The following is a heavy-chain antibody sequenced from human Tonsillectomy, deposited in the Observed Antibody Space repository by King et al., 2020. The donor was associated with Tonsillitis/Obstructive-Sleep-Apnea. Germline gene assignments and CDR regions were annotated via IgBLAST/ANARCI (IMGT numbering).Heavy chain of an antibody. D-gene: IGHD6-13*01. V-gene: IGHV4-39*01. CDR1: GGSISSSSYY. Sequence: QLQESGPGLVKPSETLSLTCTVSGGSISSSSYYWGWIRQPPGKGLEWIGSIYYSGSTYYNPSLKSRVTISVDTSKHQFYLKLSSVTAADTAVYYCAGHGQSIAAAGTGPWDLYYYYMDVWGKGTTVTVSS. CDR3: AGHGQSIAAAGTGPWDLYYYYMDV. CDR2: IYYSGST. J-gene: IGHJ6*03.